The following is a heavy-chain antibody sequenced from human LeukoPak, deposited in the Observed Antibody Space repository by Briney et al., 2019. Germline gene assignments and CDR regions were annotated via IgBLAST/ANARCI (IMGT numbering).Heavy chain of an antibody. CDR1: GFTFSSYW. CDR3: ARDSFETDIDY. Sequence: PGGSLRLSCAVSGFTFSSYWMSWVRQAPGNGLEWVGNIKEDGSKKYYVDSVKGRFTISRDNAKNSLYLQMNSLRAEDTAVYYCARDSFETDIDYWGQGTLVTVSS. J-gene: IGHJ4*02. CDR2: IKEDGSKK. D-gene: IGHD1-14*01. V-gene: IGHV3-7*01.